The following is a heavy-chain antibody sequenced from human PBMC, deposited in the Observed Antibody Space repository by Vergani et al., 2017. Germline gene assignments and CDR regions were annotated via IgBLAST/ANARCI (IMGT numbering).Heavy chain of an antibody. Sequence: EVQLVESGGGLVKPGGSLRLSCAASGFSFSSYSMNWVRQAPGKGLEWVASISGSSSYVFYRDSVEGRFTITRDNAKKSVYLQMNSLRAEDTAMYFCARDFRVDVTAEFEYWGQGTLVIASS. CDR2: ISGSSSYV. V-gene: IGHV3-21*02. CDR3: ARDFRVDVTAEFEY. D-gene: IGHD3-3*01. J-gene: IGHJ4*02. CDR1: GFSFSSYS.